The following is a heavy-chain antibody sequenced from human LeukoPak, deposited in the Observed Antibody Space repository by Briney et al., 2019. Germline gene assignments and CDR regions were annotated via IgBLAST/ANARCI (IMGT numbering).Heavy chain of an antibody. J-gene: IGHJ6*03. Sequence: SDTLSLTCTVSDGPIRSHYWTWIRQSPIKGLEWIGDISNSGSTRYNPSLRSRVTISIDTSRSQFSLGLSSVTAADTAVYYCGRDALVGFLSYYYIDVWGKGITVTVSS. CDR3: GRDALVGFLSYYYIDV. D-gene: IGHD3-10*01. CDR1: DGPIRSHY. CDR2: ISNSGST. V-gene: IGHV4-59*11.